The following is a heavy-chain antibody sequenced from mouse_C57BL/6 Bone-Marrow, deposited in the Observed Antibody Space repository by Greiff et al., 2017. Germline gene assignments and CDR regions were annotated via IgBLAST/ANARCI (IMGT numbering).Heavy chain of an antibody. CDR2: ILPGSGSY. CDR3: ARGGNYAWFAY. J-gene: IGHJ3*01. V-gene: IGHV1-9*01. D-gene: IGHD2-1*01. CDR1: GYTFTGYW. Sequence: QVQLKESGAELMKPGASVKLSCKATGYTFTGYWIEWVKQRPGHGLEWIGEILPGSGSYNYHEKFNGKATFTADTSSNTAYMQLSSLTTEDSAIYDCARGGNYAWFAYWGQGTLVTVSA.